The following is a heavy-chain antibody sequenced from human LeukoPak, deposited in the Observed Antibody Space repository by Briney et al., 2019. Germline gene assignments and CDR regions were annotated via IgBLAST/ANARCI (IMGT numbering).Heavy chain of an antibody. V-gene: IGHV3-30*18. D-gene: IGHD4-17*01. J-gene: IGHJ4*02. CDR3: AKDRYGDYYFDY. Sequence: GGSLRLSCAASGFTFSSYGMHWVRQAPGKGLEGVAVISYDGSNKYYADSVKGRFTISRDNSKNTLYLQMNSLRAEDTAVYYCAKDRYGDYYFDYWGQGTLVTVSS. CDR2: ISYDGSNK. CDR1: GFTFSSYG.